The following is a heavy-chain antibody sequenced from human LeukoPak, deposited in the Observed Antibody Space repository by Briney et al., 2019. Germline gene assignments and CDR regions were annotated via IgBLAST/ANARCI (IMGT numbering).Heavy chain of an antibody. CDR3: AKSLQYCSGWLDY. V-gene: IGHV3-30*18. CDR1: GFTFSSYG. CDR2: ISYDGSNK. D-gene: IGHD6-19*01. J-gene: IGHJ4*02. Sequence: GGSLRLSCAASGFTFSSYGMHWVRQAPGKGLEWVAVISYDGSNKYYADSVKGRFTIPRDNSKNTLYLQMNSMRAEDTAVYYCAKSLQYCSGWLDYWGQGTLVTVSS.